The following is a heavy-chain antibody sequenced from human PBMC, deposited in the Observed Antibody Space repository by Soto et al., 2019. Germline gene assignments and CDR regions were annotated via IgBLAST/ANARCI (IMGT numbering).Heavy chain of an antibody. J-gene: IGHJ6*02. D-gene: IGHD6-19*01. V-gene: IGHV3-23*01. CDR2: ISGSGGST. CDR3: AKDYTIAVDYYYYYGMDV. Sequence: EVQLLESGGGLVQPGGSLRLSCAASGFTFSSYAMSWVRQAPGKGLEWVSAISGSGGSTYYADSVKGRFTISRDNSKNALYLQMNSLRAEDTAVYYCAKDYTIAVDYYYYYGMDVWGQGTTVTVSS. CDR1: GFTFSSYA.